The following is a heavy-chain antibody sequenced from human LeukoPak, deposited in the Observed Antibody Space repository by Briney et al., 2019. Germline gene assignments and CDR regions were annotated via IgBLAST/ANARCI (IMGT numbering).Heavy chain of an antibody. J-gene: IGHJ4*02. CDR1: GGSFSGYY. Sequence: SETLSLTCAVYGGSFSGYYWSWIRQPPGKGLEWIGEINHSGSTNYNPSLKSRVTISVDTSKNQFSLKLSSVTAADTAVYYCATQNGHCSSTRCYDNDFDYWGQGTLVTVSS. D-gene: IGHD2-2*01. CDR3: ATQNGHCSSTRCYDNDFDY. V-gene: IGHV4-34*01. CDR2: INHSGST.